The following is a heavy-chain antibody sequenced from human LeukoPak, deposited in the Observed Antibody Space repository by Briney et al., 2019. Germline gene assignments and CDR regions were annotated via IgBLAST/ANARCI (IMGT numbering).Heavy chain of an antibody. CDR3: ARESHVVVTATNWFDP. CDR1: GYTFTSYY. Sequence: GASVKVSCKASGYTFTSYYMHWVRQAPGQGLEWMGIINPSGGSTSYAQKFQGRVTMTRDTSTSTVYMELSSLRSEDTAVYYCARESHVVVTATNWFDPWGQGTLVTVSS. V-gene: IGHV1-46*01. J-gene: IGHJ5*02. CDR2: INPSGGST. D-gene: IGHD2-21*02.